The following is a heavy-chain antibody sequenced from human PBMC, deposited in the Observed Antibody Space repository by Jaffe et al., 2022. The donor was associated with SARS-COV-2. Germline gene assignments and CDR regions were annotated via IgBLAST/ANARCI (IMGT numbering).Heavy chain of an antibody. CDR2: ISGSGGST. J-gene: IGHJ6*03. D-gene: IGHD2-2*02. CDR3: AKQYCSSTSCYKGGYYYYYYMDV. V-gene: IGHV3-23*04. Sequence: EVQLVESGGGLVQPGGSLRLSCAASGFTFSSYAMSWVRQAPGKGLEWVSAISGSGGSTYYADSVKGRFTISRDNSKNTLYLQMNSLRAEDTAVYYCAKQYCSSTSCYKGGYYYYYYMDVWGKGTTVTVSS. CDR1: GFTFSSYA.